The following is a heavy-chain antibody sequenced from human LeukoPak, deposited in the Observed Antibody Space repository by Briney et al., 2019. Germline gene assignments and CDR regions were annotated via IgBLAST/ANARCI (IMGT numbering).Heavy chain of an antibody. D-gene: IGHD2-2*01. J-gene: IGHJ4*02. Sequence: GGSLRLSCAASGFTFSSYGMHWVRQAPGKGLEWVAVIWYGGSNKYYADSVKGRFTISRDNSKNTLYLQMNSLRAEDTAVYYCAKGCSSTSCYYFDYWGQGTLVTVSS. CDR2: IWYGGSNK. CDR3: AKGCSSTSCYYFDY. CDR1: GFTFSSYG. V-gene: IGHV3-30*02.